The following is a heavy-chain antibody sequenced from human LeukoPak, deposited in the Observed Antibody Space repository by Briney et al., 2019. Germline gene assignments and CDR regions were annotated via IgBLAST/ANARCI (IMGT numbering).Heavy chain of an antibody. D-gene: IGHD2-15*01. Sequence: GGSLRLSCAVSGFTFSSFEMNWVRQAPGKGLEWVSFISPSGSNIYYADSVKGRFTISRDNAKNSLYLQMNSLSAEDTAVYYCARANSHCSGGSCYLDYFDYWGQGTLVTVSS. CDR2: ISPSGSNI. CDR3: ARANSHCSGGSCYLDYFDY. J-gene: IGHJ4*02. V-gene: IGHV3-48*03. CDR1: GFTFSSFE.